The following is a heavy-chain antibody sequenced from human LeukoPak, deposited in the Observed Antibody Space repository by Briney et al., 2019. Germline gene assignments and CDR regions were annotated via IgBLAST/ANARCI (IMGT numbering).Heavy chain of an antibody. V-gene: IGHV3-74*01. J-gene: IGHJ3*02. CDR2: INSDGSST. CDR3: ARVITMIGIPVVAFYI. Sequence: GGSLRLSCAASGFTFISYWMDWVRQAPGKGLVWVSRINSDGSSTSYADSVKGRFTISRDNAKNTLYLQMNSLRAEDTAVYYCARVITMIGIPVVAFYIWGQGTMVTVSS. D-gene: IGHD3-22*01. CDR1: GFTFISYW.